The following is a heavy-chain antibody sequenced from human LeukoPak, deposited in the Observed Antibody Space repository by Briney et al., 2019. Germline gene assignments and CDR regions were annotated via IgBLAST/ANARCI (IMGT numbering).Heavy chain of an antibody. D-gene: IGHD1-26*01. V-gene: IGHV3-21*01. CDR2: ISSSSSYI. J-gene: IGHJ6*03. CDR3: ARAYSERYGLGYYYMDV. Sequence: GGSLRLSCAASGFTFSNYWMSWVRQAPGKGLEWVSSISSSSSYIYYADSVKGRFTISRDNAKKSLYLQMNSLRVEDTAVYYCARAYSERYGLGYYYMDVWGKGTTVTVSS. CDR1: GFTFSNYW.